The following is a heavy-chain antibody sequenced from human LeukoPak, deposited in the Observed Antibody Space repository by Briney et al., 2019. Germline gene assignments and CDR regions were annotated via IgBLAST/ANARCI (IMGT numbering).Heavy chain of an antibody. V-gene: IGHV3-30-3*01. D-gene: IGHD1-1*01. CDR3: ARERLGEHYFDY. J-gene: IGHJ4*02. CDR2: ISYDGSNK. CDR1: GFTFSSHA. Sequence: GGSLRLSCAASGFTFSSHAMHWVSQAPGKGLEWVAVISYDGSNKYYADSVKGRFTISRDNSKNTLYLQMDSLRAEDTAVYYCARERLGEHYFDYWGQGTLVTVSS.